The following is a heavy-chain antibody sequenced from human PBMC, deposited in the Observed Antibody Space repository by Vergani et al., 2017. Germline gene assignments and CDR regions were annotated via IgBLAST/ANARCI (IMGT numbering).Heavy chain of an antibody. Sequence: QVQLVQSGAEVKKPGASVKVSCKASGYTFTSYYMHWVRQAPGQGLEWMGIINPSGGSTSYAQKFQGRGVMTRDTSTRRVDMELSSLRSEDTAVYYCARLRLLYMDAFDIWGQGTMVTVSS. CDR3: ARLRLLYMDAFDI. CDR1: GYTFTSYY. CDR2: INPSGGST. V-gene: IGHV1-46*01. J-gene: IGHJ3*02. D-gene: IGHD3-3*01.